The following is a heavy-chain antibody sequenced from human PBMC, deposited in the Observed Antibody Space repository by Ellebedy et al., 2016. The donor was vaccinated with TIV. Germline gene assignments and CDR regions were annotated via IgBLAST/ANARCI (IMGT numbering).Heavy chain of an antibody. CDR1: GGTFSNYA. Sequence: SVKVSCXASGGTFSNYAISWVRQAPGQGLEWMGRIIPIVVIPDYAQKFQGRVTITADKSTSIAYMELSSLKFEDTAIYYCAKISRWEAFDIWGQGTMVIVSS. J-gene: IGHJ3*02. V-gene: IGHV1-69*04. D-gene: IGHD1-26*01. CDR3: AKISRWEAFDI. CDR2: IIPIVVIP.